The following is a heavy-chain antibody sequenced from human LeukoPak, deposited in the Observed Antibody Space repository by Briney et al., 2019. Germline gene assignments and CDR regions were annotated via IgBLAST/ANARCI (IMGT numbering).Heavy chain of an antibody. J-gene: IGHJ4*02. CDR2: INTNTGNP. CDR1: GYTFTSYA. D-gene: IGHD6-19*01. Sequence: ASVKVSCKASGYTFTSYAMNWVRQAPGQGLEWMGWINTNTGNPTYAQGFTGRFVFSSDTSVSTAYLQISSLKAEDTAVYYCARGNFDPRLHSSGWYRVDYWGQGTLVTVSS. CDR3: ARGNFDPRLHSSGWYRVDY. V-gene: IGHV7-4-1*02.